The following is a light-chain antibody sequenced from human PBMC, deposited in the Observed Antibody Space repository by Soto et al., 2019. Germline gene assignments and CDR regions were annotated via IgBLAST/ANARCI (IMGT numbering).Light chain of an antibody. Sequence: IVMTQSPATLSVSPGERATLSCRASQSVSDYLAWYQQTPGQPPRLLIYTSSTRATGIPARFSGSGSGTEFTLTISSLQSKDFAVYYCQQYSNWPRTFGQGTRVEIK. CDR1: QSVSDY. CDR3: QQYSNWPRT. CDR2: TSS. V-gene: IGKV3-15*01. J-gene: IGKJ1*01.